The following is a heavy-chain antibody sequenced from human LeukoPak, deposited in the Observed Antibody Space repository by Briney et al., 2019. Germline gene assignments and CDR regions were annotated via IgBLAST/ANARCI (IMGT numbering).Heavy chain of an antibody. CDR2: THYSGRT. CDR3: ARLGGSGYYYFADY. J-gene: IGHJ4*02. V-gene: IGHV4-59*08. D-gene: IGHD3-22*01. CDR1: GGSISSYY. Sequence: PTETLSLTCTVSGGSISSYYWSWIRQPPGKGLEWIGYTHYSGRTKYNPSLKSRVTISVDTSKNQFSLKLSSVTAADTAVYYCARLGGSGYYYFADYWGQGTLVTVSS.